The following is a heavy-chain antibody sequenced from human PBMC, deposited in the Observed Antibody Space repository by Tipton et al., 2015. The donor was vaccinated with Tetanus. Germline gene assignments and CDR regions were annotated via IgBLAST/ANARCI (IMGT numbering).Heavy chain of an antibody. J-gene: IGHJ4*02. CDR3: ARDQARGARGWNYFDY. Sequence: TLSLTCTVSGGSISSGGYYWSWIRQHPGKGLEWLGDIYYSGSTYYNPSLKSRVTISVDTSKNQFSRKLNSVTAADTAVYYCARDQARGARGWNYFDYWGQGTLVTVSS. D-gene: IGHD1-26*01. CDR2: IYYSGST. CDR1: GGSISSGGYY. V-gene: IGHV4-31*03.